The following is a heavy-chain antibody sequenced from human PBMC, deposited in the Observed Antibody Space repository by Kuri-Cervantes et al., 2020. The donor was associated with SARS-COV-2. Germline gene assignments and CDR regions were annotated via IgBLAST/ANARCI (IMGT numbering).Heavy chain of an antibody. CDR3: AKVYGDIVVVPAAKYLQH. J-gene: IGHJ1*01. V-gene: IGHV3-23*01. CDR1: GFTFSSYA. D-gene: IGHD2-2*01. Sequence: GGSLRLSCAASGFTFSSYAMSWVRQAPGKGLEWVSAISGSGGSTYYADSVQGRFTISRDNSKNTLYLQMSSLRAEDTDVYYCAKVYGDIVVVPAAKYLQHWGQGTLVTVSS. CDR2: ISGSGGST.